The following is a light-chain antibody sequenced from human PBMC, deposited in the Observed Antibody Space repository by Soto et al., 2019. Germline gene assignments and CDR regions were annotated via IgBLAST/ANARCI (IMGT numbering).Light chain of an antibody. CDR3: HQRQSWPRT. Sequence: IVLTQSPATLPSFPGDRVTLSCRASQAVNTRLAWYQHKPGQAPRLLIYLTSNRAAGIPARFSGSGSETDFTLTISDVEPEDFAVYYCHQRQSWPRTFGQGTKVDIK. V-gene: IGKV3-11*01. CDR2: LTS. CDR1: QAVNTR. J-gene: IGKJ1*01.